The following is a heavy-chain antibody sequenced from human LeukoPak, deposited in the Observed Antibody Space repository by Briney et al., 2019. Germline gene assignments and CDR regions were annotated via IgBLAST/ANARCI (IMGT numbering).Heavy chain of an antibody. Sequence: GGSLRLSCAASAFTFSSYWMSWVRQAPGKGLKWVANIKQDGSEKYYVDSVKGRFTISRDNAKNSLYLQMNSLRAEDTAVYYCARDQLGYCSSTSCYGVYYYYYGMDVWGQGTTVTVSS. D-gene: IGHD2-2*01. CDR3: ARDQLGYCSSTSCYGVYYYYYGMDV. V-gene: IGHV3-7*01. CDR2: IKQDGSEK. CDR1: AFTFSSYW. J-gene: IGHJ6*02.